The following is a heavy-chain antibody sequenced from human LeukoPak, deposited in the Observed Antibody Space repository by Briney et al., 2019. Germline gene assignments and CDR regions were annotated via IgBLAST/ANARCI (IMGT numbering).Heavy chain of an antibody. D-gene: IGHD6-13*01. CDR2: IYSGGST. V-gene: IGHV3-53*01. CDR3: ARAATLAGPFDY. J-gene: IGHJ4*02. CDR1: GFIVSSNY. Sequence: GGSLRLSCAASGFIVSSNYMSWVRQAPGKGLEWVSTIYSGGSTYYADSVKGRFTISRDNSQDKLYLQMNSLRAEDTAVYYCARAATLAGPFDYWGQGTLVTVSA.